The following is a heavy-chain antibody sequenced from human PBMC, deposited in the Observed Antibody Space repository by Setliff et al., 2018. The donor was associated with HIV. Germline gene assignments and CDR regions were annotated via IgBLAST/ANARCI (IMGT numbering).Heavy chain of an antibody. CDR3: ARGLSGGYCSGGSCYPFDL. V-gene: IGHV3-21*01. CDR2: INSGSNYI. D-gene: IGHD2-15*01. Sequence: GGSLRLSCAASGFTLSNYWMHWVRQAPGKGLEWIASINSGSNYIYYIDSVKGRFTISRDNAKKSLYLQMSSLRAEDAAVYYCARGLSGGYCSGGSCYPFDLWGQGTQVTVSS. J-gene: IGHJ4*02. CDR1: GFTLSNYW.